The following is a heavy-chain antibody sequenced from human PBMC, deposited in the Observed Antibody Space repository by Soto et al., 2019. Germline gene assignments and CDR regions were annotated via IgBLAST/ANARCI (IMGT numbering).Heavy chain of an antibody. D-gene: IGHD3-10*01. J-gene: IGHJ4*02. Sequence: SGPTLVNPTQTLTLTCTFSGFSRSTTEMCVSWIRQPPGKALEWLAVIDWDDDKYYSTSLKTRLTISKDTSKNQVVLTMTNLDPVDTATYYCARLGCGFGALVHWGQGTLVTVSS. V-gene: IGHV2-70*01. CDR1: GFSRSTTEMC. CDR2: IDWDDDK. CDR3: ARLGCGFGALVH.